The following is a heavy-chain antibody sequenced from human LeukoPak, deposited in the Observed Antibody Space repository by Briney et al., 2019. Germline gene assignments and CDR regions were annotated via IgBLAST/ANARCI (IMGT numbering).Heavy chain of an antibody. CDR3: ARRRLSYGSGSSHFDY. V-gene: IGHV4-34*01. D-gene: IGHD3-10*01. CDR2: INHSGST. Sequence: SETLSLTCAVYGGSFSGYYWSWIRQPPGKGLEWIGEINHSGSTNYNPSLKSRVTISVDTSKNQFSLKLSSVTAADTAVYYCARRRLSYGSGSSHFDYWGQGTLVTVSS. CDR1: GGSFSGYY. J-gene: IGHJ4*02.